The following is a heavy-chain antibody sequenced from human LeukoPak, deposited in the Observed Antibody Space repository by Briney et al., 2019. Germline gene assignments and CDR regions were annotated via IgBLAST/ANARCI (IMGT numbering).Heavy chain of an antibody. V-gene: IGHV3-33*06. CDR1: WFTFSSYV. D-gene: IGHD1-26*01. J-gene: IGHJ6*03. CDR3: AKMEVGAKLNYYYYYMDV. CDR2: IWYDGSNT. Sequence: GGSLRHSCAASWFTFSSYVMLGVPEAPGKGGEEWAVIWYDGSNTYSADSATGRFTISRDNSPNTLYLQMSTLRAEDTPVYYCAKMEVGAKLNYYYYYMDVWGKGTTVTV.